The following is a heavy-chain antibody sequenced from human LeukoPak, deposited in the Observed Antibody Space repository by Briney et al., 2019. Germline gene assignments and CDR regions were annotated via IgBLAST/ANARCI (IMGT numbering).Heavy chain of an antibody. CDR3: ARDRKCSGGSCYEDY. V-gene: IGHV3-66*01. J-gene: IGHJ4*02. D-gene: IGHD2-15*01. CDR2: IYSGGST. Sequence: GGSLRLSCAASGFTVSSNYMSWVRQAPGKGLEWVSVIYSGGSTCYADSVKGRFTISRDNSKNTLYLQMNSLRAEDTAVYYCARDRKCSGGSCYEDYWGQGTLVTVSS. CDR1: GFTVSSNY.